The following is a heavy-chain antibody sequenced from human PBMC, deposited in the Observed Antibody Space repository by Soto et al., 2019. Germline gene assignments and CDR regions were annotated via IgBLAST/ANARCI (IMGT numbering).Heavy chain of an antibody. CDR3: ASPPAGVVVVAATPDYYGMDV. V-gene: IGHV1-69*06. CDR1: GGTFSSYA. D-gene: IGHD2-15*01. J-gene: IGHJ6*02. Sequence: QVQLVQSGAEVKKPGSSVKVSCKASGGTFSSYAISWVRQAPGQGLEWMGWIIPIFGTANYAQKFQGRVTITADKSTSTAYMELSSLRSEDTAVYYCASPPAGVVVVAATPDYYGMDVWGQGTTVTVSS. CDR2: IIPIFGTA.